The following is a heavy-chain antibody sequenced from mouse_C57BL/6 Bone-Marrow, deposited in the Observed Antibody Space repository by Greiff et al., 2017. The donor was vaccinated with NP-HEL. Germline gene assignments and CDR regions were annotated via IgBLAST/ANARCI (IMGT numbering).Heavy chain of an antibody. CDR2: ISYSGST. CDR1: GYSITSDY. Sequence: EVKLLESGPGLAKPSQTLSLTCSVTGYSITSDYWNWIRKFPGNKLEYMGYISYSGSTYYNPSLKSRISITRDTSKNQYYLQLNSVTTEDTATYYCARYRGGSYWYFDVWGTGTTVTVSS. D-gene: IGHD1-1*01. CDR3: ARYRGGSYWYFDV. J-gene: IGHJ1*03. V-gene: IGHV3-8*01.